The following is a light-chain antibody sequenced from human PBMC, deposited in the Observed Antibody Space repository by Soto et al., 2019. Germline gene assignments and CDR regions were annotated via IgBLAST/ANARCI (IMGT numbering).Light chain of an antibody. CDR2: GAS. CDR3: QQYNNWPPYT. Sequence: EIVMTQSPATLSVSPGERATLSCRASQSVSSNLAWYQQKPGQAPRLLIYGASTRATGIPARFSGSGSGTEFTLTISSLXXXXXXVYYCQQYNNWPPYTFGQGTKLEIK. J-gene: IGKJ2*01. V-gene: IGKV3-15*01. CDR1: QSVSSN.